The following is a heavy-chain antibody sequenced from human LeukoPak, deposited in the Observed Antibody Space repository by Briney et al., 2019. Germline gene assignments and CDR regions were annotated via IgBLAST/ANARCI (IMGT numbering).Heavy chain of an antibody. CDR2: MNPNSGNT. CDR1: GYTFTSYD. Sequence: ASAKVSCKASGYTFTSYDINWVRQATGQGLEWMGWMNPNSGNTGYAQKFQGRVTMTRNTSISTAYMELSSLRSEDTAVYYCARARRFLEWLPVNWFDPWGQGTLVTVSS. D-gene: IGHD3-3*01. J-gene: IGHJ5*02. V-gene: IGHV1-8*01. CDR3: ARARRFLEWLPVNWFDP.